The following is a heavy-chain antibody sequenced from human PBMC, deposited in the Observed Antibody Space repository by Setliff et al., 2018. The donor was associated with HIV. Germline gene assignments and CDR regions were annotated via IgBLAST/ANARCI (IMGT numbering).Heavy chain of an antibody. J-gene: IGHJ6*02. Sequence: PGGSLRLSCAASGFTFSSYSMNWVRQAPGKGLEWVAVMSYDGNNKYYADSVKGRFTVSRDNSKNTLFLQMNSLRAEDTAVYYCARATLGVCSGGSCFGGMDVWGQGTTVTVSS. CDR2: MSYDGNNK. CDR1: GFTFSSYS. CDR3: ARATLGVCSGGSCFGGMDV. V-gene: IGHV3-30*12. D-gene: IGHD2-15*01.